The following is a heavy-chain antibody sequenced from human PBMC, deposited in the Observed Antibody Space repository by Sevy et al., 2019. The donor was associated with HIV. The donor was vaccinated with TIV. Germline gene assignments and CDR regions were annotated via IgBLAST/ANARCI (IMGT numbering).Heavy chain of an antibody. CDR1: GFSFSHYA. CDR2: ISYDGTYK. J-gene: IGHJ4*02. CDR3: ARVAVSYCTNDCYQRFDY. V-gene: IGHV3-30-3*01. Sequence: GRSLRLSCAVSGFSFSHYAFHWVRQAPGKGLEWVSLISYDGTYKYYADSVKGRFTISRDNSKNTLSLQMNSLRGNDTVVYYCARVAVSYCTNDCYQRFDYWGPGALVTVSS. D-gene: IGHD2-8*01.